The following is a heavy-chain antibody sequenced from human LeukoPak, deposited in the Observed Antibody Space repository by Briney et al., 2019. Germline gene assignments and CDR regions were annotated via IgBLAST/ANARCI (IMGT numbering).Heavy chain of an antibody. J-gene: IGHJ4*02. V-gene: IGHV3-21*01. D-gene: IGHD3-3*01. CDR2: ISSTSSNI. Sequence: GGSLRLSCAASEFTFSSYSMNWVRQAPGKGLEWVSSISSTSSNIYYADSVKGRFTVSRDNAKNSLYLQMNSLRAEDTAVYYCARVGYYDFWSDSNYFDYWGQGTLVTVSS. CDR3: ARVGYYDFWSDSNYFDY. CDR1: EFTFSSYS.